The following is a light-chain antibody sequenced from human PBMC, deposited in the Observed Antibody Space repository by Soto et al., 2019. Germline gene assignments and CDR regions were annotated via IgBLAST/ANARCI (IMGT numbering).Light chain of an antibody. Sequence: EIVLTQSPAALSSFPGERVALSCRASQYINTRLAWYQHRAGQAPRLLIYQTSIRAAGIPARFSGSGSGTDFTLTISRLEPEDFAVYYCQQYGSSGTFGQGTKVDIK. CDR1: QYINTR. CDR2: QTS. J-gene: IGKJ1*01. V-gene: IGKV3-20*01. CDR3: QQYGSSGT.